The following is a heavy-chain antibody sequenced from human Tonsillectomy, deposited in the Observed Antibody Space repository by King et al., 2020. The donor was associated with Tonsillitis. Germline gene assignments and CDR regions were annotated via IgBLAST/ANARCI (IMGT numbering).Heavy chain of an antibody. D-gene: IGHD3-22*01. Sequence: QLVQSGGGVVQPGRSLRLSCAASGFTFSSYGIHWVRQAPGKGLEWVAVISYDGSNKYYADSVKGRFTISRDNSKNTLYLKMNSLRAEDTAVYYCAKCPSKFYDSSGYWFGNWYFDLWGRGTLFSVSS. CDR3: AKCPSKFYDSSGYWFGNWYFDL. CDR1: GFTFSSYG. V-gene: IGHV3-30*18. J-gene: IGHJ2*01. CDR2: ISYDGSNK.